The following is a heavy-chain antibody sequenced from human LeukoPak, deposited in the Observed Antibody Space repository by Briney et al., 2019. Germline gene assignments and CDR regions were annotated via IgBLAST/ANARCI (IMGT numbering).Heavy chain of an antibody. J-gene: IGHJ4*02. CDR1: GFTFSSYA. CDR2: ISGSGGST. D-gene: IGHD3-10*01. CDR3: AKRDYYASARYYDSPAPFDH. Sequence: PGGSLRLSCAASGFTFSSYAMSWVRQAPGKGLEWVSGISGSGGSTYYADSVKGRFTISRDNSKDTLHLQMNSLRAEDTAVYYCAKRDYYASARYYDSPAPFDHWGQGTLVTVSS. V-gene: IGHV3-23*01.